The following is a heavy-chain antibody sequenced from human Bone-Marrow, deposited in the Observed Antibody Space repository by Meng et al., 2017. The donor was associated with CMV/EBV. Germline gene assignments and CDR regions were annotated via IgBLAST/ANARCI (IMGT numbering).Heavy chain of an antibody. CDR2: IKQDGSEK. D-gene: IGHD6-13*01. CDR3: ARAFVAAAGTRLADY. V-gene: IGHV3-7*01. J-gene: IGHJ4*02. Sequence: GESLKISCAAAGITFSSYWMTWVRRAPGKGLEWVANIKQDGSEKYYVDSVKGRFTISRDNAKNSLFLQMNSLRAEDTAVYYCARAFVAAAGTRLADYWGQGTLVTVSS. CDR1: GITFSSYW.